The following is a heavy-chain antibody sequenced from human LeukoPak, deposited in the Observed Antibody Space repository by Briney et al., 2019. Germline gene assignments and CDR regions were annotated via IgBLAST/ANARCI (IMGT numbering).Heavy chain of an antibody. CDR3: ARGERYSGYDSLGDY. CDR1: GLTFINAW. Sequence: GGSLRLSCVASGLTFINAWMSWVRQAPGKGLEWVSSISSSSSYIYYADSLKGRFTISRDNAKNSLYLQMNSLRAEDTAVYYCARGERYSGYDSLGDYWGQGTLVTVSS. CDR2: ISSSSSYI. D-gene: IGHD5-12*01. J-gene: IGHJ4*02. V-gene: IGHV3-21*01.